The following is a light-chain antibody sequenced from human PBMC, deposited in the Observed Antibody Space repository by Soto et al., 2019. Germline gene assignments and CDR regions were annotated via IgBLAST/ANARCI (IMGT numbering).Light chain of an antibody. CDR3: QQYNKWPWT. J-gene: IGKJ1*01. V-gene: IGKV3-15*01. CDR1: QGVSSN. CDR2: GES. Sequence: EILMPPSQATMSLSPVSRAPLYCRASQGVSSNLAWYQHKPGQAPRLLIYGESPRATGIPGRFSGSGSGKVFTITISSLQSEDFGVYYCQQYNKWPWTCGRGNKGDIK.